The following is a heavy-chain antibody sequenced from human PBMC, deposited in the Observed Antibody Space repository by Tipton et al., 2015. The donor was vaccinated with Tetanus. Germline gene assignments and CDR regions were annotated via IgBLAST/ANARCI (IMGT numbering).Heavy chain of an antibody. CDR3: ARDRGQQFVSDWFDP. V-gene: IGHV4-30-2*01. Sequence: TLSLTCTVSGGSINSPDYSWGWIRQPPGKGLEWIGYIYQSGSTSYNPSLAARVTITADKSKNQFSLNLRSVTAADTAVYYCARDRGQQFVSDWFDPWARELWSLSLQ. CDR1: GGSINSPDYS. J-gene: IGHJ5*02. D-gene: IGHD6-6*01. CDR2: IYQSGST.